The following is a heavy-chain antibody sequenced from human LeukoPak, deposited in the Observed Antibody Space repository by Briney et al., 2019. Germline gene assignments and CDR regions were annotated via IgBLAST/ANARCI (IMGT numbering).Heavy chain of an antibody. D-gene: IGHD3-10*01. J-gene: IGHJ4*02. CDR2: ISGSGGST. CDR3: AKDRAPTTGSSDY. Sequence: ETLSLTCTVSGGSISTYYWSWIRQPPGKGLEWVSSISGSGGSTYYADSVKGRFTISRDSSKNTLYLQMNSLRAEDTAVYYCAKDRAPTTGSSDYWGQGTLVTVSS. V-gene: IGHV3-23*01. CDR1: GGSISTYY.